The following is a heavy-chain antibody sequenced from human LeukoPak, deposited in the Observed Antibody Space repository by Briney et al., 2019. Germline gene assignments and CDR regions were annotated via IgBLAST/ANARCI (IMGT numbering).Heavy chain of an antibody. CDR2: ISAYNGNT. V-gene: IGHV1-18*01. CDR3: ARISLSGFWSTLNAFDI. Sequence: GASLKVSCKASGYTFKNYGISRVRQAPGQGLEWMGWISAYNGNTNYAQKFQGRVTMTTDTSTDTAYVEVRSLRSDDTALYYCARISLSGFWSTLNAFDIRGQGTMVTVSP. D-gene: IGHD5-12*01. CDR1: GYTFKNYG. J-gene: IGHJ3*02.